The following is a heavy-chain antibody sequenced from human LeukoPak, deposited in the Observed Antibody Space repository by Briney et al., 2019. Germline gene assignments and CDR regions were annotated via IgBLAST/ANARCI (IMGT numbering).Heavy chain of an antibody. Sequence: SETLSLTCTVSGGSINNYYWSWIRQPAGKGLEWIGRIYSSGDTYYNPSLQSRVTMSIDTSKNQFSLRLTSVTAADTAVYYCARGSRTSWYGFDFWGQGSLVTVS. D-gene: IGHD6-13*01. CDR2: IYSSGDT. CDR1: GGSINNYY. V-gene: IGHV4-4*07. CDR3: ARGSRTSWYGFDF. J-gene: IGHJ4*02.